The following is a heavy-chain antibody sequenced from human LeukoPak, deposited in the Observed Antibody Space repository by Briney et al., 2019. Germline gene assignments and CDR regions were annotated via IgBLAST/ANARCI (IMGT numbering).Heavy chain of an antibody. CDR1: GFTFSSYA. D-gene: IGHD3-22*01. Sequence: PGGSLRLSCAASGFTFSSYAMSWVRQAPGKGLEWVSAISGSGGSTYYADSVKGRFTISRDNSKNTLYLQMNSLRAEDTAVYYCARDNYYDSSGYYLPDYWGQGTLVTVSS. V-gene: IGHV3-23*01. CDR3: ARDNYYDSSGYYLPDY. J-gene: IGHJ4*02. CDR2: ISGSGGST.